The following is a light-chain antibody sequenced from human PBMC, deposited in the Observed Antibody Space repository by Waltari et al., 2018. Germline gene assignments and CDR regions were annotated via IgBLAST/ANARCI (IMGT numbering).Light chain of an antibody. CDR2: GAS. V-gene: IGKV1-12*01. CDR1: QSISNC. Sequence: DIQMTQSPSSVSAFVGDRVTITCRASQSISNCLAWYQQKPGKAPKLLISGASDLHSGVPSRFSGSGAGTDFTLTISSLQAEDFATYYCQQVNSFPATFGGGTTVEIK. CDR3: QQVNSFPAT. J-gene: IGKJ4*01.